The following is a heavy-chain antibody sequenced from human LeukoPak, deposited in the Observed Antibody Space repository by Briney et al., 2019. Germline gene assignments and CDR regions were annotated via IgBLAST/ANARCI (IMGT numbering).Heavy chain of an antibody. CDR2: INSDGSST. CDR1: GFTFSSYW. D-gene: IGHD3-22*01. V-gene: IGHV3-74*01. CDR3: AREMRRDSSGYYYVLFFDY. Sequence: GSLRLSCAASGFTFSSYWMHWVRQAPGKGLVWVSRINSDGSSTSYADSVKGRFTISRDNAKNTLYLQMNSLRAEDTALYYCAREMRRDSSGYYYVLFFDYWGQGTLVTVSS. J-gene: IGHJ4*02.